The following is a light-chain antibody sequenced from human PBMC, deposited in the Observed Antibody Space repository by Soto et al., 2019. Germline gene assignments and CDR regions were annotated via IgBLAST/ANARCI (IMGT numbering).Light chain of an antibody. CDR3: CSYAGIYHLL. CDR1: SSDVGGYNY. V-gene: IGLV2-11*01. Sequence: QSALTQPRSVSGPPGQSVTISCTGTSSDVGGYNYVSWYQQHPGKAPKLMIYDVSKRPSGVPDRFSGSKSGNTASLTISGLQAEDEADYYCCSYAGIYHLLFGGGTKVTVL. J-gene: IGLJ2*01. CDR2: DVS.